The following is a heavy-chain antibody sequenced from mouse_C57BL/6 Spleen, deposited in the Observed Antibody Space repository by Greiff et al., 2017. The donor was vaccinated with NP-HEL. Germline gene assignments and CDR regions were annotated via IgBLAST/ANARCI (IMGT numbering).Heavy chain of an antibody. CDR2: INPNNGGT. CDR3: ARNYGPWFAY. V-gene: IGHV1-22*01. D-gene: IGHD1-1*01. CDR1: GYTFTDYN. Sequence: DVHLVESGPELVKPGASVKMSCKASGYTFTDYNMHWVKQSHGKSLEWIGYINPNNGGTSYNQKFKGKATLTVNKSSSTAYMELRSLTSEDSAVYYCARNYGPWFAYWGQGTLVTVSA. J-gene: IGHJ3*01.